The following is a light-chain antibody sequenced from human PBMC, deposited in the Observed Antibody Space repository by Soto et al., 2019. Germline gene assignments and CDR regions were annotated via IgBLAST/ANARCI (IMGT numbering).Light chain of an antibody. CDR3: QQYEAVVT. J-gene: IGKJ1*01. CDR2: GTS. CDR1: QSVGSSY. V-gene: IGKV3-20*01. Sequence: EVVLTQSPGSLSLSPVEIATLSFMASQSVGSSYLAWYQQKPGQAPRVLIYGTSSRATGIPDRFSGSGSGTDFTLTISRLETEDVAVYYCQQYEAVVTFGQGTKVDIK.